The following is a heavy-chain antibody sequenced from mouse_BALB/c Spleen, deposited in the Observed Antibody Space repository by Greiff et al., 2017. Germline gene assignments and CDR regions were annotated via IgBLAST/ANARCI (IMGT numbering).Heavy chain of an antibody. CDR2: IYPGSGST. V-gene: IGHV1S22*01. J-gene: IGHJ2*01. CDR1: GYTFTSYW. CDR3: TRGHYGSSFDY. Sequence: LQQPGSELVRPGASVKLSCKASGYTFTSYWMHWVKQRPGQGLEWIGNIYPGSGSTNYDEKFKSKATLTVDTSSSTAYMQLSSLTSEDSAVYYCTRGHYGSSFDYWGQGTTLTVSS. D-gene: IGHD1-1*01.